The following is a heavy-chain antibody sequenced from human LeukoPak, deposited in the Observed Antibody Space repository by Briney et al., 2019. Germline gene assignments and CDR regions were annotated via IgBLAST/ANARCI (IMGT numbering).Heavy chain of an antibody. D-gene: IGHD1-26*01. Sequence: ASVKVSCKASGYTFTSYDINWVRQATGQGLEWMGWINLNSGDTGYAQNFQGRLTMTRDTSINTAYMELSTLRSEDTAFYYCVRVTGSIDFWGQGTLVTVSS. CDR2: INLNSGDT. CDR3: VRVTGSIDF. V-gene: IGHV1-8*01. CDR1: GYTFTSYD. J-gene: IGHJ4*02.